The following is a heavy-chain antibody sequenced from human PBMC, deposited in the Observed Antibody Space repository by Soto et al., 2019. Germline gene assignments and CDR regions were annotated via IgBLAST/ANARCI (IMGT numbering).Heavy chain of an antibody. V-gene: IGHV4-59*01. CDR1: GGPTISYY. CDR3: ARRYGASFDY. CDR2: IYYSGST. J-gene: IGHJ4*02. Sequence: QVQLQESGPGLVKPSETLSLTATAPGGPTISYYWSWIRQPPGKGLKWIGYIYYSGSTNYNPSLKSRVTISVDTSKNQFSLKLSSVTAADTAVYYCARRYGASFDYWGQGTLVTVSS. D-gene: IGHD4-17*01.